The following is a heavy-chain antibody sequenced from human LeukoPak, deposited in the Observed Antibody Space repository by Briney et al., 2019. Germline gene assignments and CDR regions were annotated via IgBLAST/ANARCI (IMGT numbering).Heavy chain of an antibody. Sequence: GGSLRLSCTASGFNFGSYSMTWVRQAPGKGLEWVSVISADSAATFYADSVKGRFTISRDNGRNTVFLQMSSLRAEDTALYYCARKSASGNYPLDYWGQGTLVTVSS. CDR3: ARKSASGNYPLDY. V-gene: IGHV3-23*01. CDR1: GFNFGSYS. D-gene: IGHD3-10*01. CDR2: ISADSAAT. J-gene: IGHJ4*02.